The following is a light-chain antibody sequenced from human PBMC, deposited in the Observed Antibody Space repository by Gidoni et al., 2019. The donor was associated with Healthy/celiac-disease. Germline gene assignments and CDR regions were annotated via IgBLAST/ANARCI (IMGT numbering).Light chain of an antibody. CDR1: SSDVGGYNY. J-gene: IGLJ1*01. V-gene: IGLV2-14*01. CDR2: DVS. Sequence: QSPLTHPASVSGSPGQSITISCTGTSSDVGGYNYVSWYQQHPGKAPKLMIYDVSNRPSGVSNRFSGSKSGNTASLTISGLQAEDEADYYCSSYTSSSTTFGTGTKVTV. CDR3: SSYTSSSTT.